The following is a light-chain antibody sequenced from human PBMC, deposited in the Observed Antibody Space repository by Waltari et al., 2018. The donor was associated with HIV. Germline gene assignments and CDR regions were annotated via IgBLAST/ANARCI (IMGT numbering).Light chain of an antibody. V-gene: IGLV2-14*03. CDR3: SSYTSTSTVYV. CDR2: AVS. Sequence: QSALTQPASLSGSPGQSLTIPCTGTSSDAGGYNSVSWYQLHPGKAPKLMIYAVSNRPSGVSNRFSGSKSDNTASLTISGLQAEDEADYYCSSYTSTSTVYVFGTGTEVTVL. J-gene: IGLJ1*01. CDR1: SSDAGGYNS.